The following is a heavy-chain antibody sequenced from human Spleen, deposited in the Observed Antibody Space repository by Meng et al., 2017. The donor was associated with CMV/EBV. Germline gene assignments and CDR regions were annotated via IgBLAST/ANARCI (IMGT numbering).Heavy chain of an antibody. V-gene: IGHV1-8*02. CDR2: MNPNSGNA. CDR1: GYTFTSYG. J-gene: IGHJ4*02. CDR3: ARGFVQYQLLLGY. Sequence: ASVKVSCKASGYTFTSYGISWVRQAPGQGLEWMGWMNPNSGNAGYAQKFQGRVTMTRNTSISTAYMELSSLRSEDTAVYYCARGFVQYQLLLGYWGQGTLVTVSS. D-gene: IGHD2-2*01.